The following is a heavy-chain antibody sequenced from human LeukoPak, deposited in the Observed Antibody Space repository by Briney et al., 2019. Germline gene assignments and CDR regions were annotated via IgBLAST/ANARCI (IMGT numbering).Heavy chain of an antibody. Sequence: GGSLRLSCAASGFTFSSYAMSWVRQAPGKGLEWVSVISGSGDSTYYADSVKGRFTISRDNSKNTLYLQMNSLRAEDTAVYYCAKDTWPGGYYWGQGTLVTVSS. CDR2: ISGSGDST. CDR3: AKDTWPGGYY. D-gene: IGHD3-16*01. J-gene: IGHJ4*02. V-gene: IGHV3-23*01. CDR1: GFTFSSYA.